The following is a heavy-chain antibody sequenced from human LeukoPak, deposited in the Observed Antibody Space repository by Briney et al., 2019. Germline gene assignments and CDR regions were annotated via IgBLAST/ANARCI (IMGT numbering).Heavy chain of an antibody. CDR3: AKDKVATIPLYYFDY. CDR1: GFTFDDYA. CDR2: ISGDGGST. Sequence: GGSLRLSCAASGFTFDDYAMHWVRQAPGKGLEWVTLISGDGGSTYYADSVKGRFTISRDNSKNSLYLQMNSLRTEDTALYYCAKDKVATIPLYYFDYWGQVTLVTVSS. V-gene: IGHV3-43*02. D-gene: IGHD5-24*01. J-gene: IGHJ4*02.